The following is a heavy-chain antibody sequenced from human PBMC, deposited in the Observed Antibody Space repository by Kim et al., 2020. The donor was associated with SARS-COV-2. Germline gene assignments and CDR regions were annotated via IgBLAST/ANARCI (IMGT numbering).Heavy chain of an antibody. Sequence: SYDGSNKYYADSVKGRFTISRDNSKNTLYLQMNSLRAEDTAVYYWARERGYWGQGTLVTVSS. V-gene: IGHV3-30*01. J-gene: IGHJ4*02. CDR3: ARERGY. CDR2: SYDGSNK.